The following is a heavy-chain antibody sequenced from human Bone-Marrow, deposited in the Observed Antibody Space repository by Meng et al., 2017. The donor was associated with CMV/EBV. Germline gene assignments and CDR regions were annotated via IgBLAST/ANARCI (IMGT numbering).Heavy chain of an antibody. V-gene: IGHV3-49*04. CDR3: TRFPQDFWSGYSYFDY. CDR1: GFTFGDYA. D-gene: IGHD3-3*01. CDR2: IRSKAYGETT. J-gene: IGHJ4*02. Sequence: GESLKISCTTSGFTFGDYAMTWVRQAPGKGLEWVGLIRSKAYGETTEYAASVKGRFTMSRDDSKSIAYLQMDGLKTEDTVVYCCTRFPQDFWSGYSYFDYWGQGTLVTVSS.